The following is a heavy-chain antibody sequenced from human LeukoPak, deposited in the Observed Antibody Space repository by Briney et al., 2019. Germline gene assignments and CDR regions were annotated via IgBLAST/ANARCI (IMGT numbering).Heavy chain of an antibody. J-gene: IGHJ1*01. CDR3: ARDQVNSSSWLQH. V-gene: IGHV1-46*01. CDR1: GYTFTNYY. Sequence: ASVKVSCKASGYTFTNYYIHWVRQAPGQGLEWMGIINPSGGSTSYAQKFQGRVTMTRDMFTSTVYMELSSLRSEDTTVYYCARDQVNSSSWLQHWGQGTLVTVSS. D-gene: IGHD6-13*01. CDR2: INPSGGST.